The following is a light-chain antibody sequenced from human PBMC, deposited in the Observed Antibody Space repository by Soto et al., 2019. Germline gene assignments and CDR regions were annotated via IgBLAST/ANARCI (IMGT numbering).Light chain of an antibody. CDR2: DAS. CDR3: QQRRSWQVT. Sequence: NLLTQPPATLSLSQGEGATLSCRASQSINTYLAWYQQKPGQAPRLLIYDASKRATGIPARFSGSGSGTNFTLTISSLEPEDFAVYYCQQRRSWQVTFGQGTRLEIK. V-gene: IGKV3D-11*02. J-gene: IGKJ5*01. CDR1: QSINTY.